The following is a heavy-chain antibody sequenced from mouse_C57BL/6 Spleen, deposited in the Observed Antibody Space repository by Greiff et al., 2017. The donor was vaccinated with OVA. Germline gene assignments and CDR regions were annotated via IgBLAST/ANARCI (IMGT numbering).Heavy chain of an antibody. J-gene: IGHJ3*01. V-gene: IGHV14-4*01. CDR2: IDPENGDT. Sequence: VQLQQSGAELVRPGASVKLSCTASGFNIKDDYMHWVKQRPEQGLEWIGWIDPENGDTEYASKFQGKATITADTSSNTAYLQLSSLTSEDTAVYYCTTTPTWAWFAYWGQGTLVTVSA. CDR3: TTTPTWAWFAY. CDR1: GFNIKDDY.